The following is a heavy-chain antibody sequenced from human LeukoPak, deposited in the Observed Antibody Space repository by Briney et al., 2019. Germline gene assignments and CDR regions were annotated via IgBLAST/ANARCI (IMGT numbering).Heavy chain of an antibody. CDR1: GGTFSSYA. V-gene: IGHV1-69*05. D-gene: IGHD3-22*01. Sequence: SVKVSCKASGGTFSSYAISWVRQAPGQGLEWMGGIIPIFGTANYAQKFQGRVTITTDESTSTAYMELSSLRSEDTAVYYCALYYYDSSGYLDYWGQGTLVTVSS. CDR3: ALYYYDSSGYLDY. CDR2: IIPIFGTA. J-gene: IGHJ4*02.